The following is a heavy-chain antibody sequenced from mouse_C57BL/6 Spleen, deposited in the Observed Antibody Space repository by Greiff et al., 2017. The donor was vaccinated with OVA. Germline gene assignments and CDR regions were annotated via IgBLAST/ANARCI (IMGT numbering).Heavy chain of an antibody. J-gene: IGHJ3*01. CDR2: IDPSDSYT. Sequence: QVQLQQPGAELVMPGASVKLSCKASGYTFTSYWMHWVKQRPGQGLEWIGEIDPSDSYTNYNQKFKGKSTLTVDKSSSTAYMQLSSLTSEDSAVYYCARGDYGYGLAYWGQGTLVTVSA. D-gene: IGHD2-2*01. CDR1: GYTFTSYW. V-gene: IGHV1-69*01. CDR3: ARGDYGYGLAY.